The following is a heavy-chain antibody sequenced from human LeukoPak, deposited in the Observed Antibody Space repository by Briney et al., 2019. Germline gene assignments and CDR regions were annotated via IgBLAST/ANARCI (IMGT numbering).Heavy chain of an antibody. CDR3: ARGRPSDWGVDY. V-gene: IGHV3-7*01. CDR2: MNQHGGET. D-gene: IGHD7-27*01. Sequence: GGSLRLSCAASGFTFSSFCMSWVRQAPGKGLEWVANMNQHGGETNYVDSMKGRFTISRDNAKNSLYLQMNSLRDEDTAVYYCARGRPSDWGVDYWGQRTPVTVSS. CDR1: GFTFSSFC. J-gene: IGHJ4*02.